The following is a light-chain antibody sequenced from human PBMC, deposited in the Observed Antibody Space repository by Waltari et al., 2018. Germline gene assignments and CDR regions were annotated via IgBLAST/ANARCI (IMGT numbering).Light chain of an antibody. CDR1: QSISSW. CDR3: QQYNSYPYT. CDR2: KAS. J-gene: IGKJ2*01. Sequence: ASVGDRVTITCRASQSISSWLAWYQQKPGKAPKLLIYKASSLESGVPSRFSGSGSGTEFTLTISSLQPDDFATYYCQQYNSYPYTFGQGTKLEIK. V-gene: IGKV1-5*03.